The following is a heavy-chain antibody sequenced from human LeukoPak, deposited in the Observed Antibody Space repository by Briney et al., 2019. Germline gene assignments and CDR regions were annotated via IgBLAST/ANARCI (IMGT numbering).Heavy chain of an antibody. D-gene: IGHD3-22*01. Sequence: SETLSLTCTVSGGSISSHYWSWIRQPPGKGLEWIGYIYYSGSTNYNPSLKSRVTISVDTSKNQFSLKLSSVTAADTAVYYCARVGGPGSSGYYSHDAFDIWGQGTMVTVSS. CDR3: ARVGGPGSSGYYSHDAFDI. J-gene: IGHJ3*02. CDR1: GGSISSHY. V-gene: IGHV4-59*11. CDR2: IYYSGST.